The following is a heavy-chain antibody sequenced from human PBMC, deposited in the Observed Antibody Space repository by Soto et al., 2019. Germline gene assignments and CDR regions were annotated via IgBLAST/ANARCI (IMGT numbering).Heavy chain of an antibody. CDR1: GGSISSYY. V-gene: IGHV4-59*01. Sequence: SETLSLTCTVSGGSISSYYWSWIRQHPGKGLEWIGYIYYSGSTNYNPSLKSRVTISVDTSTNQFSLKLSSVTAADSAGYDGARVSIAAAGTFDYWGQGTRVTVSS. CDR2: IYYSGST. D-gene: IGHD6-13*01. CDR3: ARVSIAAAGTFDY. J-gene: IGHJ4*02.